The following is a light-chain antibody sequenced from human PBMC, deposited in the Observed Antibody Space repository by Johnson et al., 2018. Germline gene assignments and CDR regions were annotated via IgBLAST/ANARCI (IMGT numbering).Light chain of an antibody. CDR2: ENN. CDR3: GTWDSSLSAGNV. Sequence: SVLTQPPSVSAAPGQKVTISCSGSSSNIGNNYVSWYQQLPGTAPKLLIYENNKRPSGIPDRFSGSKSGTSATLGITGLQTGGEADYYCGTWDSSLSAGNVFGTGTKVTVL. CDR1: SSNIGNNY. V-gene: IGLV1-51*02. J-gene: IGLJ1*01.